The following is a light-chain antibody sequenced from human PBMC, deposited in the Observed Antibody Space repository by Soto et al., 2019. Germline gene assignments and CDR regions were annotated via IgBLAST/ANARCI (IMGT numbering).Light chain of an antibody. CDR1: NSNIGNNY. J-gene: IGLJ1*01. V-gene: IGLV1-51*01. CDR3: GTRDSSRIGYV. CDR2: DNN. Sequence: QSVLTQPPSVSAAPGQRVTISCSGSNSNIGNNYVSWYQQLPGTAPKLLIYDNNKRPSGIPDRFSGSKSGTSATLDITGLQTGDXADYYCGTRDSSRIGYVFGTGTKVTVL.